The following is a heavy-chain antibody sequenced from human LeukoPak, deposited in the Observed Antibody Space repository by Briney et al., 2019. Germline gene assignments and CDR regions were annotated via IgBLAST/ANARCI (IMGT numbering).Heavy chain of an antibody. Sequence: PGGSLRLSCAASGFTFSSYWMHWVRQAPGKGLVWVSRIDNDGRGTSYADSVKGRFTISRDNAKNSLYLQMNSLRAEDTAVYYCARALGIMITFGGVIVKGSPDYWGQGTLVTVSS. CDR3: ARALGIMITFGGVIVKGSPDY. CDR1: GFTFSSYW. D-gene: IGHD3-16*02. J-gene: IGHJ4*02. V-gene: IGHV3-74*01. CDR2: IDNDGRGT.